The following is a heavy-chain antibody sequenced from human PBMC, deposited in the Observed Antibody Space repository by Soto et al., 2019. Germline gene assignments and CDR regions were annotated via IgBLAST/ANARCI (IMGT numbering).Heavy chain of an antibody. Sequence: PTETLSLTCTVSGVSVTDDNYYWSWIRQSPGKGLEWIGHLYHGETTYTNPSLKSRPTISVDTSKTQFSLNLNSVTAADAAVYYCAGGLSGDKVDQWGQGTLVTVSS. CDR1: GVSVTDDNYY. CDR2: LYHGETT. D-gene: IGHD2-21*01. CDR3: AGGLSGDKVDQ. J-gene: IGHJ4*02. V-gene: IGHV4-30-4*01.